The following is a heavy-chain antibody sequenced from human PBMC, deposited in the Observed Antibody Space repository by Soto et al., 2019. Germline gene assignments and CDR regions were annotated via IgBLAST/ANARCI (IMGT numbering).Heavy chain of an antibody. J-gene: IGHJ5*02. CDR2: ISGSGGNT. D-gene: IGHD6-13*01. CDR3: AGGPRHIGPGIVPAGTRGGYNYFDP. Sequence: EEQLLESGGGLVQPGESLRLSCAASGFTFSSYAMSWVRQAPGKGLEWVSLISGSGGNTFYADSVKGRFTISRDNSEKTLFSKMNTLRAEDTDVNYCAGGPRHIGPGIVPAGTRGGYNYFDPWGQGTLVTVSS. CDR1: GFTFSSYA. V-gene: IGHV3-23*01.